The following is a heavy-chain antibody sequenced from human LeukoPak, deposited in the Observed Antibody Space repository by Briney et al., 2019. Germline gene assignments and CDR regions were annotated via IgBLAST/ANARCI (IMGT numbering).Heavy chain of an antibody. D-gene: IGHD1-7*01. J-gene: IGHJ5*02. V-gene: IGHV1-18*01. CDR2: ISAYNGNT. CDR3: ASARGSYNWNYHWFDP. Sequence: EASVKVSCKASGYTSTSYGISWVRQAPGQGLEWMGWISAYNGNTNYAQKLQGRVTMTTDTSTSTAYMELRSLRSDDTAVYYCASARGSYNWNYHWFDPWGQGTLVTVSS. CDR1: GYTSTSYG.